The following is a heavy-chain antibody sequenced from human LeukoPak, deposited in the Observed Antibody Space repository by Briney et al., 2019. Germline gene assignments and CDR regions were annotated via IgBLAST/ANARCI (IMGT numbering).Heavy chain of an antibody. V-gene: IGHV4-34*01. CDR2: INHSGST. D-gene: IGHD6-19*01. CDR3: ARGHGSSGWFGY. J-gene: IGHJ4*02. CDR1: GGTFSGYY. Sequence: SETLSLTCAVYGGTFSGYYWSWIRQPPGKGLEWIGEINHSGSTNYNPSLKSRVTISVDTSKNQFSLKRSSVTAADTAVYYCARGHGSSGWFGYWGQGTLVTVSS.